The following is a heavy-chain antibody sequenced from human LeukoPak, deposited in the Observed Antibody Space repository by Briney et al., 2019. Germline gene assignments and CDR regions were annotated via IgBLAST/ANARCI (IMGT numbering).Heavy chain of an antibody. V-gene: IGHV4-38-2*02. D-gene: IGHD2-2*01. Sequence: PSETLSLTCTVSGYSISSGYYWGWIRQPPGKGLEWIGSIYHSGSTYYNPSLKSRVTISVDTSKNQFSLKLSSVTAADTAVYYCARELSWFDPWGQGTLVTVSS. CDR2: IYHSGST. CDR1: GYSISSGYY. J-gene: IGHJ5*02. CDR3: ARELSWFDP.